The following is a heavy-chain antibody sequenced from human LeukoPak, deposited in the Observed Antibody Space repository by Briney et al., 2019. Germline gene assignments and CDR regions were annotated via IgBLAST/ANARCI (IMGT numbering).Heavy chain of an antibody. D-gene: IGHD3-16*01. V-gene: IGHV1-24*01. CDR1: GYTLSELS. Sequence: GASVKVSCKISGYTLSELSMHWVRQAPGQGLEWMGGVDPEIGDIIYAQKFQGRVTMTEDTSTDTAYMELSSLRSDDTAVYYCATAWGSSYLDYWGQGTLVTVSS. CDR3: ATAWGSSYLDY. J-gene: IGHJ4*02. CDR2: VDPEIGDI.